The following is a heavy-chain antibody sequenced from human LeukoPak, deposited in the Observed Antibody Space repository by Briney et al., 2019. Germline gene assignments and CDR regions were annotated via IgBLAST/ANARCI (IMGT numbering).Heavy chain of an antibody. V-gene: IGHV4-34*01. D-gene: IGHD5-24*01. Sequence: SETLSLTCAVYGGSFSGYYWSWIRQPPGKGLEWIGEINHSGSTNYNPSLKSRVTISVDTSKNQFSLKLSSVTAADTAVYYCARVGRDGYNRRFDYWGQGTLVTVSS. CDR2: INHSGST. CDR3: ARVGRDGYNRRFDY. J-gene: IGHJ4*02. CDR1: GGSFSGYY.